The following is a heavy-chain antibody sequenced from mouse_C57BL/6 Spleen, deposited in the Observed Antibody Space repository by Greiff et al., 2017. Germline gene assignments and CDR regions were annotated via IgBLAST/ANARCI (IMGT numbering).Heavy chain of an antibody. Sequence: VQLQQPGAELVKPGASVKMSCKASGYTFTSYWLTWVKQRPGQGLVWIGDIYPGSGSTNYNEKFKSKATLTVDTSSSSACMQLSSLTSEDSAVYYCARVLYYGSSSGYGGKGTTLTVSS. CDR1: GYTFTSYW. CDR2: IYPGSGST. CDR3: ARVLYYGSSSGY. J-gene: IGHJ2*01. V-gene: IGHV1-55*01. D-gene: IGHD1-1*01.